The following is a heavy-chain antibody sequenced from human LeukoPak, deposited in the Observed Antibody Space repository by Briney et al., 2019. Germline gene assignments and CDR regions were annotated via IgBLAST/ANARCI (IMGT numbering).Heavy chain of an antibody. J-gene: IGHJ5*02. V-gene: IGHV1-18*01. CDR1: GYTFPDYG. CDR3: ARGDCRVGSCDEVDTWFDP. D-gene: IGHD2-15*01. Sequence: GAAVKVCRMSAGYTFPDYGISWVRETHAQGLEWLGGINSYSGNANDQQKFEGRDTMTRDTSTSTDYMELRRLRSDDTAVYYCARGDCRVGSCDEVDTWFDPWGQGTLVTVSS. CDR2: INSYSGNA.